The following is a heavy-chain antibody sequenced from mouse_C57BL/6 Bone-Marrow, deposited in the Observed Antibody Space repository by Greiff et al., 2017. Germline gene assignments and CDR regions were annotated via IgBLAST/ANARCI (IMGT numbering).Heavy chain of an antibody. CDR3: TLYDGVPFDV. Sequence: VQLQQSGTVLARPGASVKMSCKTSGYTFTSYWMHWVKQRPGQGLEWIGAIYPGNSDTSYNQKFKGKAKLTAVTSASTAYMQLSSLTNEDSAVYYSTLYDGVPFDVWGTGTTVTVSS. D-gene: IGHD2-3*01. CDR2: IYPGNSDT. J-gene: IGHJ1*03. CDR1: GYTFTSYW. V-gene: IGHV1-5*01.